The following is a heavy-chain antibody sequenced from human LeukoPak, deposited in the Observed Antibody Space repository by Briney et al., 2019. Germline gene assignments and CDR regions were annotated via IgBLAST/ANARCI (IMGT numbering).Heavy chain of an antibody. V-gene: IGHV3-48*04. Sequence: GGSLRLSCAASGFTFSSYSMNWVRQAPGKGLEWVSYISSSSSTIYYADSVKGRFTISRDNAKNSLYLQMNSLRAKDTAVYYCVRDETVTTLVSYYYYGMDVWGQGTTVTVSS. J-gene: IGHJ6*02. CDR3: VRDETVTTLVSYYYYGMDV. CDR1: GFTFSSYS. CDR2: ISSSSSTI. D-gene: IGHD4-17*01.